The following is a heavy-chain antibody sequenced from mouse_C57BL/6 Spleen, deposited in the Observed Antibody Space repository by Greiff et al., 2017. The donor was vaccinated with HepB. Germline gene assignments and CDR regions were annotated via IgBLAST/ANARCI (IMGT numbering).Heavy chain of an antibody. CDR2: IYPRSGNT. Sequence: VKLMESGAELARPGASVKLSCKASGYTFTSYGISWVKQRTGQGLEWIGEIYPRSGNTYYNEKFKGKATLTADKSSSTAYMELRSLTSEDSAVYFCARGEGLRDGYWGQGTTLTVSS. V-gene: IGHV1-81*01. CDR1: GYTFTSYG. CDR3: ARGEGLRDGY. J-gene: IGHJ2*01. D-gene: IGHD2-4*01.